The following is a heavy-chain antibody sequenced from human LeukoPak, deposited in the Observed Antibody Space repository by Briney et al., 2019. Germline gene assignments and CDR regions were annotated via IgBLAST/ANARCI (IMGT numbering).Heavy chain of an antibody. V-gene: IGHV4-4*07. D-gene: IGHD3-10*01. CDR2: IYSSGST. CDR3: ARDSGTTGEVKFDP. J-gene: IGHJ5*02. Sequence: SETLSLTCTVSGGPMRSYHWSWIRQLAGKGLEWIGRIYSSGSTDYNPSLKSRVTMSVDTSKNQFSLKLNSVTAADTAVYYCARDSGTTGEVKFDPWGQGTLVTVSS. CDR1: GGPMRSYH.